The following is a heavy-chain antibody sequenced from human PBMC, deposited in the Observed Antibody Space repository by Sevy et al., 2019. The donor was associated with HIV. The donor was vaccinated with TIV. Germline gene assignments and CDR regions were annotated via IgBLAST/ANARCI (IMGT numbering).Heavy chain of an antibody. CDR1: GYTFTGYY. D-gene: IGHD2-2*01. V-gene: IGHV1-2*02. CDR3: ARGYCSSTSCSPTLNYYYYGMDV. CDR2: INPNSGGT. J-gene: IGHJ6*02. Sequence: ASVKVSCKASGYTFTGYYMHWVRQAPGQGLEWMGWINPNSGGTNYAQKFQDRVTMTRDTSISTAYMELSRLRSDDTAVYYCARGYCSSTSCSPTLNYYYYGMDVWGQGTTVTVSS.